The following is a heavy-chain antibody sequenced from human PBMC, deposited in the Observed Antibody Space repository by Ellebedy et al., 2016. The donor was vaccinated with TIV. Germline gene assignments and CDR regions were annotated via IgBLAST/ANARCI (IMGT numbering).Heavy chain of an antibody. CDR2: IYYSGST. CDR1: GGSISSYY. J-gene: IGHJ4*02. D-gene: IGHD2-15*01. CDR3: ARAGGVVAHDH. V-gene: IGHV4-59*08. Sequence: MPGGSLRLSCTVPGGSISSYYRSWIRQPPGKGLEWIGYIYYSGSTNYNPSLKSRVTISVDTSKNQFSLKLSSVTAADTAVYYCARAGGVVAHDHWGQGTLVTVSS.